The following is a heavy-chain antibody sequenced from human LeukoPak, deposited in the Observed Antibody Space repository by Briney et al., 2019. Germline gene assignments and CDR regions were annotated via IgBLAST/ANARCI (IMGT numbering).Heavy chain of an antibody. V-gene: IGHV4-31*03. CDR2: ISYSGST. Sequence: PSQTLSLTCTVSGGSISSGGYYWTWIRQHPGKGLEWIGYISYSGSTYYNPYNPSLKSRITISLDTSNNQFSLKLSSVTAADTAVYYCARVGYCSSTSCYVGEYYFDYWGQGTLVTVSS. D-gene: IGHD2-2*01. J-gene: IGHJ4*02. CDR3: ARVGYCSSTSCYVGEYYFDY. CDR1: GGSISSGGYY.